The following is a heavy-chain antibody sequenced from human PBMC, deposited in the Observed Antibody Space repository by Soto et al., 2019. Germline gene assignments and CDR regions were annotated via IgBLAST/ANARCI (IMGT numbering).Heavy chain of an antibody. Sequence: GGSLRLSCAASGLTFTSYSMNWVRQAPGKGLEWVSLISSSSSTIYYADSVKGRFTISRDNAKNSLYLQMNSLRDEDTAVYYCARDRGYTYGFDFWGQGALVTVSS. V-gene: IGHV3-48*02. J-gene: IGHJ4*02. D-gene: IGHD5-18*01. CDR1: GLTFTSYS. CDR3: ARDRGYTYGFDF. CDR2: ISSSSSTI.